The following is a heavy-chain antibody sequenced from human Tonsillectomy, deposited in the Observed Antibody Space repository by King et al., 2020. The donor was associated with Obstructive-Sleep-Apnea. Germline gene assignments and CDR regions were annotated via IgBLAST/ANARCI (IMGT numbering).Heavy chain of an antibody. CDR1: GFIFGHYG. CDR3: AKGSDGVMSASRLDP. D-gene: IGHD2-21*02. CDR2: IRWDGSET. V-gene: IGHV3-30*02. Sequence: HVQLVESGGGVVQPGTSLTLSCAASGFIFGHYGMHWVRQTPGKGPEWVAFIRWDGSETYHRDFVRGRFTISRDNSKNILYLQMRSLTPDDTAMYFCAKGSDGVMSASRLDPWGQGTLVTVSS. J-gene: IGHJ5*02.